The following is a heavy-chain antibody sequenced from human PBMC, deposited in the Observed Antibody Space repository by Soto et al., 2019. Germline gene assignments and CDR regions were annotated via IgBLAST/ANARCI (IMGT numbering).Heavy chain of an antibody. CDR3: ARVRGGLLYSGMDV. J-gene: IGHJ6*02. CDR1: GFTFSSYS. CDR2: ISSSSSYI. V-gene: IGHV3-21*01. D-gene: IGHD2-15*01. Sequence: GGSLRLSCAASGFTFSSYSMNWVRQAPGKGLEWVSSISSSSSYIYYADSVKGRLTISRENAKNSLYLQMNSLRAEDTAVYYCARVRGGLLYSGMDVWGQGTTVTVSS.